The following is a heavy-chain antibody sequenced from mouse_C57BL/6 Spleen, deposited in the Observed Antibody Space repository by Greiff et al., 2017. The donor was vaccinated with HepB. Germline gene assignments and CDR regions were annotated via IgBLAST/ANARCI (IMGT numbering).Heavy chain of an antibody. D-gene: IGHD2-4*01. CDR2: IDPSDSYT. J-gene: IGHJ4*01. CDR3: ARTSTMITTPSYYYAMDY. Sequence: VQLQQPGAELVKPGASVKLSCKASGYTFTSYWMQWVKQRPGQGLEWIGEIDPSDSYTNYNQKFKGKATLTVDTSSSTAYMQLSSLTSEDSAVYYCARTSTMITTPSYYYAMDYWGQGTSVTVSS. CDR1: GYTFTSYW. V-gene: IGHV1-50*01.